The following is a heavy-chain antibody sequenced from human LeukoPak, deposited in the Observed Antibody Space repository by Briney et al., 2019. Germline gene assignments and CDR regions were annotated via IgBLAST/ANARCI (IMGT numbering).Heavy chain of an antibody. CDR2: ISSSGNTI. CDR1: GFTFSSYE. D-gene: IGHD2-15*01. CDR3: AREGRTYGMDV. J-gene: IGHJ6*02. Sequence: GGSLRLSCAASGFTFSSYEMNWVRQAPGKGLEWVSYISSSGNTIYYADALKGRFSISRDNAKNSLYLQMNSLRAEGTAVYYRAREGRTYGMDVWGQGTTVTVSS. V-gene: IGHV3-48*03.